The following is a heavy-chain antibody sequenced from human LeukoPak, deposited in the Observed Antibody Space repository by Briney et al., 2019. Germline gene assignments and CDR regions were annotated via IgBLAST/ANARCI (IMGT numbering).Heavy chain of an antibody. Sequence: ASVKVSCKASGYTFTSYYMHWVRQAPGQGLEWMGIINPSGGSTSYAQKFQGRVTMTRDTSTSTVYMELSSLRSEDTAVYYCARGPIHIAAAGSNWFDPWGQGTLVTVSS. J-gene: IGHJ5*02. V-gene: IGHV1-46*01. D-gene: IGHD6-13*01. CDR3: ARGPIHIAAAGSNWFDP. CDR1: GYTFTSYY. CDR2: INPSGGST.